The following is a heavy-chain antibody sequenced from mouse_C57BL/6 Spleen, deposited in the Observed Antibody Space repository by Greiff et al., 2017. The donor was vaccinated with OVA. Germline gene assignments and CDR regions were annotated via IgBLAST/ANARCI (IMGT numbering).Heavy chain of an antibody. Sequence: VQLQQPGAELVKPGASVKVSCKASGYTFTSYWMHWVKPRPGQGLEWIGRIHPSDSDTNYNQKFKGKATMTVDKSSSTAYMQLCSLTSDDSAVNYCAIPYYDSYAMDYWGQGTSVTVSS. D-gene: IGHD1-1*01. CDR2: IHPSDSDT. J-gene: IGHJ4*01. CDR3: AIPYYDSYAMDY. CDR1: GYTFTSYW. V-gene: IGHV1-74*01.